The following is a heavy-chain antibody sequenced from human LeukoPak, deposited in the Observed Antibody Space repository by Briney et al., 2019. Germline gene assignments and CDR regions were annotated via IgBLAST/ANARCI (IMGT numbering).Heavy chain of an antibody. V-gene: IGHV4-4*02. CDR2: INHSGST. CDR1: GGSISSSNW. CDR3: ARGNYVVVTAIVMDAFDI. Sequence: SETLSLTCAVSGGSISSSNWWSWVRQPPGKGLEWIGEINHSGSTNYNPSLKSRVTISVDTSKNQFSLKLSSVTAADTAVYYCARGNYVVVTAIVMDAFDIWGQGTMVTVSS. J-gene: IGHJ3*02. D-gene: IGHD2-21*02.